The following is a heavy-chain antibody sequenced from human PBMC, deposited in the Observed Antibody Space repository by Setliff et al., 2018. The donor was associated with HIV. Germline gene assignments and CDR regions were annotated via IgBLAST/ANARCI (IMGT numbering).Heavy chain of an antibody. J-gene: IGHJ4*02. CDR2: IHTTGST. D-gene: IGHD3-3*01. Sequence: PSETLSLTCTVSGDSISSGGYFWSWIRQPAGKGLEWVGHIHTTGSTNYNPSLKSRVTLSVDTPKNQFSLYLSSVTASDTAVYYCASLFRLSGFWISFLPDYWGQGILVTVSS. CDR1: GDSISSGGYF. V-gene: IGHV4-61*09. CDR3: ASLFRLSGFWISFLPDY.